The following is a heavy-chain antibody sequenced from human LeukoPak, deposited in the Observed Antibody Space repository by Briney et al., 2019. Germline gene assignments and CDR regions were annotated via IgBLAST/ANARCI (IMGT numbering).Heavy chain of an antibody. V-gene: IGHV3-23*01. CDR3: ARDFGVIRRS. CDR2: ISSSGDNT. CDR1: GFTYSSYA. D-gene: IGHD3-3*01. Sequence: GGSLRLSCVASGFTYSSYAMTWVRQAPGKGLEWVSLISSSGDNTYYADSVEGRFTISRDDSKNTLFLQMSSLRPEDTAVYYCARDFGVIRRSWGQGTLVSVSS. J-gene: IGHJ5*02.